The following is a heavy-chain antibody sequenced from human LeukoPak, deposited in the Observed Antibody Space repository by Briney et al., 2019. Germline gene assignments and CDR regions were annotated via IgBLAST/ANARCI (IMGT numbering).Heavy chain of an antibody. CDR2: INPNSGST. V-gene: IGHV1-2*02. CDR3: AREGHDGSYLLDY. D-gene: IGHD1-26*01. CDR1: GYTFTGYY. J-gene: IGHJ4*02. Sequence: ASVKVFCKASGYTFTGYYMHWVRQAPGQGLEWMGWINPNSGSTNYAQKFQGRVTMTRDTSISTAYMELSRLRSDDTAVYYCAREGHDGSYLLDYWGQGTLVTVSS.